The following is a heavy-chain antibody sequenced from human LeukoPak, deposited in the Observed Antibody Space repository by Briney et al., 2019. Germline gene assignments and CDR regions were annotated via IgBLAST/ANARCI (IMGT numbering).Heavy chain of an antibody. CDR2: IYYSGST. D-gene: IGHD2-2*01. CDR1: GGSISSYY. J-gene: IGHJ4*02. CDR3: ASEYCASSSCRFDS. V-gene: IGHV4-59*01. Sequence: SETLSLTCTVSGGSISSYYWSWIRQPPGKGLEWIGYIYYSGSTNYNPSLKSRVTISVDTSKNQFSLKLTSVTAADTAVYYCASEYCASSSCRFDSWGQGTLVTVSS.